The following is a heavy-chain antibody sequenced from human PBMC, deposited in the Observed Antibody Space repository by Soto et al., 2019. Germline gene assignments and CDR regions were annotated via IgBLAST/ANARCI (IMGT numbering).Heavy chain of an antibody. V-gene: IGHV4-61*01. D-gene: IGHD3-10*01. J-gene: IGHJ4*02. Sequence: SETLSLTCTVSGGSVSSGSHYWSWIRQPPGKALEWIGYIYDIGSTNYNHSLKSRVTISVDTSKNQLSLKLSTVTAADTAVYYCARDSTTSGSYGYYFDYWGQGALVTVSS. CDR3: ARDSTTSGSYGYYFDY. CDR2: IYDIGST. CDR1: GGSVSSGSHY.